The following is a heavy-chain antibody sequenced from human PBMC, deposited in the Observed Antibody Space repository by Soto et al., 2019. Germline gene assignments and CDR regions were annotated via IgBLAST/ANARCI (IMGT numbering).Heavy chain of an antibody. CDR3: ARVTSGYRPHFEY. CDR1: GGSISSYY. J-gene: IGHJ4*02. CDR2: IYYSGST. Sequence: QVQLQESGPGLVKPSETLSLTCTVSGGSISSYYWSWIRQPPGKGLECIGYIYYSGSTNYKPSLKIRATISVDTSKNQFSLKLRSVTAADTAVYYCARVTSGYRPHFEYWGQGTLVTVSS. D-gene: IGHD3-3*01. V-gene: IGHV4-59*01.